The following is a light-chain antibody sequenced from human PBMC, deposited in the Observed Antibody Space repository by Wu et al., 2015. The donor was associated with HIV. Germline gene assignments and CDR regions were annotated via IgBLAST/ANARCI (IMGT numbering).Light chain of an antibody. Sequence: DIQMTQSPSSLSASVGDRVTITCRASQSISNSLNWYQQKPGKAPKLLIYAASTLQNGVPSRFSGSGSGTQFTLTINSLQTEDFATYYCQQSYSNPLMYTFGQGTKLEIK. J-gene: IGKJ2*01. CDR2: AAS. CDR3: QQSYSNPLMYT. CDR1: QSISNS. V-gene: IGKV1-39*01.